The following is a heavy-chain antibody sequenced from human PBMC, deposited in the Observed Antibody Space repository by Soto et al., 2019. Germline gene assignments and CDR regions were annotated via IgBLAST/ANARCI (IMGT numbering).Heavy chain of an antibody. CDR2: ITYSGDTT. J-gene: IGHJ4*02. Sequence: EVQLLESGGGLVQPGGSLRLSCAASGFTLRSYAMTWVRQAPGKGLEWVSTITYSGDTTNYADSVKGRFTISRDNSNNMLYLQMNSLRAEDTAVYYCAKERSRYALFRKPDYWGQGTLVTVSS. CDR3: AKERSRYALFRKPDY. CDR1: GFTLRSYA. V-gene: IGHV3-23*01. D-gene: IGHD5-12*01.